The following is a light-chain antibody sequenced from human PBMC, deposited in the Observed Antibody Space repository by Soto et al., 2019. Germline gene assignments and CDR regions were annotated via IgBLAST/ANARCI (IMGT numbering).Light chain of an antibody. CDR1: QSVRNN. CDR3: QQYNNWPPIT. CDR2: DAS. Sequence: EIVWTQSPGTLSLSPGERATLSCRASQSVRNNYLAWYQQKPGQAPRLLIYDASNRATGIPARFSGSGSGTEFTLTISSLQSEDFAVYYCQQYNNWPPITFGQGTRLEIK. J-gene: IGKJ5*01. V-gene: IGKV3D-15*01.